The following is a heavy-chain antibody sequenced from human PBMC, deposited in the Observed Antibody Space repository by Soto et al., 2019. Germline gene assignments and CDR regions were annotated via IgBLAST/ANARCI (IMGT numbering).Heavy chain of an antibody. CDR1: GFTFSSYA. D-gene: IGHD3-10*01. V-gene: IGHV3-23*01. J-gene: IGHJ4*02. CDR3: AKHRMPGTTGEFDDY. Sequence: EVPLLESGGGLVQPGGSLRLSCAASGFTFSSYAMSWVRQAPGKGLEWVSTISGSGGSTYYADSVKGRFTISRDNSKNTLYLQMDSLRAEDAAVYYCAKHRMPGTTGEFDDYWGQGTLVTVSS. CDR2: ISGSGGST.